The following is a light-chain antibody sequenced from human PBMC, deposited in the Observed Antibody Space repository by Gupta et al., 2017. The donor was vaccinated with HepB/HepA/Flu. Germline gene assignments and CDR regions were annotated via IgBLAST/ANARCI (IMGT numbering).Light chain of an antibody. V-gene: IGLV3-21*01. CDR1: NIGSKS. Sequence: TSGGDNIGSKSVYCLQQKPGQAPVLVIYYDKARPSGIPERFSGSNTGNTATLTISGVEGGEEADYYCQGGDAHSDRVFGGGTKLTVL. CDR3: QGGDAHSDRV. J-gene: IGLJ3*02. CDR2: YDK.